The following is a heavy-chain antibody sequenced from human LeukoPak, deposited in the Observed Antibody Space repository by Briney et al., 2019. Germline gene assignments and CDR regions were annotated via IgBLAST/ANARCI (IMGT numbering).Heavy chain of an antibody. D-gene: IGHD6-13*01. CDR1: GYTFTGYY. CDR3: ARKTSSSWYDY. V-gene: IGHV1-2*02. CDR2: INPNSGGT. J-gene: IGHJ4*02. Sequence: ASVKVSCKASGYTFTGYYMYWVRQAPGQGLEWMGFINPNSGGTVYAQKFQGRVTMTRDTSISTAYMELSRLRSDDTAVYYCARKTSSSWYDYWGQGTLVTVSS.